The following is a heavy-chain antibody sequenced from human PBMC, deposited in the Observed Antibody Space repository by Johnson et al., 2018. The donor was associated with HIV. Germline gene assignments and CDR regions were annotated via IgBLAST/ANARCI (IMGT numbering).Heavy chain of an antibody. J-gene: IGHJ3*02. CDR3: ARQHYYGSGSYPGVFDI. Sequence: VQLVESGGRVVRPGGSLRLSCAASGFTFDDFGMSWVRQAPGKGLEWVSGLNWNGGTTFYADAVKGRFTISRDNAKNSLYLQMNSLRAEDTALYYCARQHYYGSGSYPGVFDIWGQGTMVTVSS. D-gene: IGHD3-10*01. CDR1: GFTFDDFG. CDR2: LNWNGGTT. V-gene: IGHV3-20*04.